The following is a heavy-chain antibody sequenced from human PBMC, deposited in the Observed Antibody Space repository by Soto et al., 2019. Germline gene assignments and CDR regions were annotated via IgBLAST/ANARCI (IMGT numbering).Heavy chain of an antibody. CDR3: ATVGGTTHYYYYGMDV. J-gene: IGHJ6*02. CDR2: FDPEDGET. D-gene: IGHD1-7*01. Sequence: GASVKVSCKVSGYTLTESSMHWVRQAPGKGLEWMGGFDPEDGETIYAQKFQGRVTMTEDTSTDTAYMELSSLRSEDTAVYYCATVGGTTHYYYYGMDVWGQGTTVTVSS. V-gene: IGHV1-24*01. CDR1: GYTLTESS.